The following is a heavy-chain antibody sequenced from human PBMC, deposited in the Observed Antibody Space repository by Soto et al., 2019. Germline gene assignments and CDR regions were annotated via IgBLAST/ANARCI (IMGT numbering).Heavy chain of an antibody. Sequence: SETLSLTCTVSGGSVSSGDYYWSWIRQPPGKGLEWIGYIYYSGSTNYNPSLESRVTISVDTSKNQFSLKLSSVTAADTAVYYCARDASAAYYYSYGMDVWGQGTTVTVSS. CDR3: ARDASAAYYYSYGMDV. CDR2: IYYSGST. D-gene: IGHD6-13*01. V-gene: IGHV4-61*08. J-gene: IGHJ6*02. CDR1: GGSVSSGDYY.